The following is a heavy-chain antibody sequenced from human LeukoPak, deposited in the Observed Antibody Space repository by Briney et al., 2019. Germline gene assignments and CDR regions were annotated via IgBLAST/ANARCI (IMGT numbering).Heavy chain of an antibody. CDR3: ARDKRAYSYAYSAFDI. CDR2: INHSGST. D-gene: IGHD5-18*01. V-gene: IGHV4-34*01. CDR1: GESFSGYY. Sequence: SETLSLTCAVYGESFSGYYWSWIRQPPGRGLEWIGEINHSGSTSYSASLKSRVTISVDTSKNQFSLKLSSVTAADTAVYYCARDKRAYSYAYSAFDIWGQGTMVTVSS. J-gene: IGHJ3*02.